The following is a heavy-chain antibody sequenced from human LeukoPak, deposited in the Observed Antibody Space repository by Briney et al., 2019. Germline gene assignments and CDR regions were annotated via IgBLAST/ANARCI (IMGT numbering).Heavy chain of an antibody. CDR2: INQDGSEK. D-gene: IGHD4-17*01. V-gene: IGHV3-7*01. J-gene: IGHJ4*02. CDR3: AREYDYGVSRADY. Sequence: GGSLRLSCAAFGFTFSSYWMSWVRQAPGKRLEWVAHINQDGSEKHFVDSVEGRFTISRDNAANSLFLQMNSLRAEDTAVYYCAREYDYGVSRADYWGQGTLVTVSS. CDR1: GFTFSSYW.